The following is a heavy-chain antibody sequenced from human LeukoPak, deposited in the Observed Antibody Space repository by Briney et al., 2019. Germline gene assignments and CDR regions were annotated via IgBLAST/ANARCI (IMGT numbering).Heavy chain of an antibody. V-gene: IGHV1-69*13. CDR2: IIPIFGTA. Sequence: ALVKVSCKASGGTFSSYAISWVRQAPGQGLEWMGGIIPIFGTANYAQKFQGRVTITADESTSTAYMELSSLRSEDTAVYYCARDPYYYDSSGSPYWGQGTLVTVSS. CDR1: GGTFSSYA. J-gene: IGHJ4*02. CDR3: ARDPYYYDSSGSPY. D-gene: IGHD3-22*01.